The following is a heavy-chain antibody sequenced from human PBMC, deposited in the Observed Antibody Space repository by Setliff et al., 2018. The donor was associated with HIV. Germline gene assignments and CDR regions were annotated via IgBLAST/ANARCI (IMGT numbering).Heavy chain of an antibody. Sequence: SETLSLTCTVSGGSISSGSYYWSWIRQPAGKGLEWIGRIYTNGSTNYNPSLKSRVTISVDTSKNQFSLKLSSVTAADTAVYYCAREYSSSWYRYFDYWGQGTLVTVSS. CDR3: AREYSSSWYRYFDY. D-gene: IGHD6-13*01. CDR2: IYTNGST. J-gene: IGHJ4*02. CDR1: GGSISSGSYY. V-gene: IGHV4-61*02.